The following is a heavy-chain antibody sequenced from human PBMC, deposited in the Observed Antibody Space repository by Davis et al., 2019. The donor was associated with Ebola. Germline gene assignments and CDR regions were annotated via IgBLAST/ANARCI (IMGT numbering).Heavy chain of an antibody. CDR2: INIDGGTT. V-gene: IGHV3-74*01. Sequence: PGGSLRLSCAASGFTFRTYWMYWVRQAPGRGLVCPSRINIDGGTTAYADSVKGRFTVSRDNAKDTLYLQMNSLGVEDTAVYYCARGGGGLDVWGQGTTVTVPS. D-gene: IGHD3-10*01. CDR3: ARGGGGLDV. CDR1: GFTFRTYW. J-gene: IGHJ6*02.